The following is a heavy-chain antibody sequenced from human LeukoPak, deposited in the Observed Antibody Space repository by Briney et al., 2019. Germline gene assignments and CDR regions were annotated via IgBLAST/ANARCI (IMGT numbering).Heavy chain of an antibody. Sequence: GGSLRLSCAASGFTVSSNYMSWVRQAPGKGLEWVSVIYSGGSTYYADSVKGRFTISRDNSKNTLYLQMNSLRAEDTAVYYCARSSPVVVVAALSYYFDYWGQGTLVTVSS. CDR2: IYSGGST. J-gene: IGHJ4*02. CDR3: ARSSPVVVVAALSYYFDY. V-gene: IGHV3-53*01. CDR1: GFTVSSNY. D-gene: IGHD2-15*01.